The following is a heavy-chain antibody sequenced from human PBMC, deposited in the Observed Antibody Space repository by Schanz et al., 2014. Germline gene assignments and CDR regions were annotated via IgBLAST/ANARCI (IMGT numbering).Heavy chain of an antibody. CDR2: IATSSSTR. V-gene: IGHV3-48*01. J-gene: IGHJ4*01. CDR1: GFDFNSYS. Sequence: EVRLVESGGGLVQPGGSLRLSCEASGFDFNSYSMNWVRQVPGKGLEWLSYIATSSSTRHYADSVKGRVTSSRDNAKNSVSLQMRRLRVEDTAVYYGAREQIMAAAGRVDYWGHGTLVTVAS. D-gene: IGHD6-13*01. CDR3: AREQIMAAAGRVDY.